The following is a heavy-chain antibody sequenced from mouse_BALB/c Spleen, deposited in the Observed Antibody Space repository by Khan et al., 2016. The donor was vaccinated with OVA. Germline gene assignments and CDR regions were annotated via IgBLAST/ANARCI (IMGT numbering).Heavy chain of an antibody. J-gene: IGHJ3*01. V-gene: IGHV1S137*01. CDR2: ISTYYGDA. D-gene: IGHD2-5*01. CDR1: GYTFTDFA. CDR3: ARGNSNYRFAY. Sequence: QVQLKQSGAELVRPGVSVKISCKGSGYTFTDFAMHWVKQSHAKSLEWIGVISTYYGDANYNQKFKGKATMTVDKSSSTAYMELARLTSEDSAIYYCARGNSNYRFAYWGQGTLVTVSA.